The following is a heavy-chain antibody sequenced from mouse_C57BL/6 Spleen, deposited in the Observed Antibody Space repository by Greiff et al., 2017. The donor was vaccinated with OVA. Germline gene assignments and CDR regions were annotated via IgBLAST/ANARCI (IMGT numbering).Heavy chain of an antibody. CDR3: ARNNYDDGYLYWYFDV. CDR2: IWSGGST. D-gene: IGHD2-3*01. V-gene: IGHV2-2*01. J-gene: IGHJ1*03. CDR1: GFSLTSYG. Sequence: QVQLKQSGPGLVQPSQSLSITCTVSGFSLTSYGVHWVRQSPGKGLEWLGVIWSGGSTDYNAAFISRLSISKDNSKSQVFFKMNSLQADDTAIYYCARNNYDDGYLYWYFDVWGTGTTVTVSS.